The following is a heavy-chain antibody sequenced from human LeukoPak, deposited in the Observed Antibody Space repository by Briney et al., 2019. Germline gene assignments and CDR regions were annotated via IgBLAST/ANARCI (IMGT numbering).Heavy chain of an antibody. Sequence: PGGSLRLSCEVSGFIFGNYGMNWVRQAPGKGLEWVSAIGDSGDATYYADSVKGRFTISRDNSKSTLYLQMNNLRAEDTALYYCAKERGHSKPFDYWGQGTLVTVSS. CDR3: AKERGHSKPFDY. CDR2: IGDSGDAT. D-gene: IGHD4-23*01. CDR1: GFIFGNYG. V-gene: IGHV3-23*01. J-gene: IGHJ4*02.